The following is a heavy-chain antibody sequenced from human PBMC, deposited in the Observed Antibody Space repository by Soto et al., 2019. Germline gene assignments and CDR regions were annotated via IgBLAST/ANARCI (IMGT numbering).Heavy chain of an antibody. Sequence: PGGSLRLSCAASRFTFSTYWMTWVRQAPGKGLEWVANIHQDGSEKYYMDSVKGRFTISRDNAKNSLYLQMTSLRAEDTAVYYCAGGNALDVWGQGTTVTVSS. V-gene: IGHV3-7*01. CDR2: IHQDGSEK. CDR1: RFTFSTYW. J-gene: IGHJ6*02. CDR3: AGGNALDV.